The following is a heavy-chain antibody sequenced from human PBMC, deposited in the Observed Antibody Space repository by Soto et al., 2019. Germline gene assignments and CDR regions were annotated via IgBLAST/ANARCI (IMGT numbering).Heavy chain of an antibody. CDR3: ARDTAMVGYFDY. CDR2: IYYSGST. CDR1: GGSISSGGYY. D-gene: IGHD5-18*01. Sequence: QVQLQESGPGLVKPSQTLSLTCTVSGGSISSGGYYWSWIRQHPGKGLEWIGYIYYSGSTYYNPSLKSRVTIXVXMSKNQFSLKLSSVTAADTAVYYCARDTAMVGYFDYWGQGTLVTVSS. J-gene: IGHJ4*02. V-gene: IGHV4-31*03.